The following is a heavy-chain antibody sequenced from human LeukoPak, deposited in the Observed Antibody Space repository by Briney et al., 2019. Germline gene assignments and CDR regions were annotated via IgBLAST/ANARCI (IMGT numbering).Heavy chain of an antibody. CDR3: TTDRPQDYYDSSALDY. Sequence: GGSLRLSCTASGFTFGDYAMSWVRQAPGKGLEWVGFIRSKAYGGTTEYAASVKGRFTISRDDSKNTLYLQMNSLKTEDTAVYYCTTDRPQDYYDSSALDYWGQGTLVTVSS. D-gene: IGHD3-22*01. V-gene: IGHV3-49*04. CDR1: GFTFGDYA. J-gene: IGHJ4*02. CDR2: IRSKAYGGTT.